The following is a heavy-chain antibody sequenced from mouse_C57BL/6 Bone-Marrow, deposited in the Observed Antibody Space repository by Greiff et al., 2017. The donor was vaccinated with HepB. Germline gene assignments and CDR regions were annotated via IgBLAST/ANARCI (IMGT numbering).Heavy chain of an antibody. Sequence: QVQLQQPGAELVMPGASVKLSCKASGYTFTSYWMHWVKQRPGQGLEWIGEIDPSDSYTNYNQKFKGKSTLTVDKSSSTAYMQLSSLTSEDSAVYYCARRRLTVPYWYFDVWGTGTTVTVSS. D-gene: IGHD1-1*01. CDR1: GYTFTSYW. CDR2: IDPSDSYT. V-gene: IGHV1-69*01. CDR3: ARRRLTVPYWYFDV. J-gene: IGHJ1*03.